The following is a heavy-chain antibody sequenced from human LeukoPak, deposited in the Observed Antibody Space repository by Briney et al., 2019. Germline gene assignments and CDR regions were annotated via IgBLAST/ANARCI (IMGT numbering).Heavy chain of an antibody. J-gene: IGHJ6*02. CDR3: AKDRITGTTTQTYYYGMDV. CDR2: INQGGSEK. CDR1: GFTFSSYW. Sequence: PGGSLRLSCAASGFTFSSYWMSWVRQAPEKGLEWVANINQGGSEKYYVDSVKGRFTISRDNSKNTLYLQMNSLRAEDTAVYYCAKDRITGTTTQTYYYGMDVWGQGTTVTVSS. D-gene: IGHD1-7*01. V-gene: IGHV3-7*01.